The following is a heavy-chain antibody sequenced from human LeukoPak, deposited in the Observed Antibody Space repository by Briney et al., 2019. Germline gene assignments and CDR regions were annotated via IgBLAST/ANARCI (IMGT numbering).Heavy chain of an antibody. CDR2: IITMFGTA. CDR3: ARDSEGDGDYVSYFDY. V-gene: IGHV1-69*13. Sequence: GASVKVSCKASGGTFSNFGISWLRQAPGRGPEWMGGIITMFGTATYGLKFQGRVTITADESTAYMELTSLRSEDTAVYYCARDSEGDGDYVSYFDYWGQGTLVIVS. J-gene: IGHJ4*02. CDR1: GGTFSNFG. D-gene: IGHD4-17*01.